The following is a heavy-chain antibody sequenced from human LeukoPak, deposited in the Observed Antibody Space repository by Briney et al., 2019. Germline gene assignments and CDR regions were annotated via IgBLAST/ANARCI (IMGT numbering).Heavy chain of an antibody. CDR3: ARERSYYDILTGYHNWFDP. CDR2: IYYSGST. V-gene: IGHV4-30-4*01. CDR1: GGSISSGDYY. J-gene: IGHJ5*02. D-gene: IGHD3-9*01. Sequence: SQTLSLTCTVSGGSISSGDYYWSWIRQPPGEGLEWIGYIYYSGSTYYNPSLKSRVTISVDTSKNQFSLKLSSVTAADTAVYYCARERSYYDILTGYHNWFDPWGQGTLVTVSS.